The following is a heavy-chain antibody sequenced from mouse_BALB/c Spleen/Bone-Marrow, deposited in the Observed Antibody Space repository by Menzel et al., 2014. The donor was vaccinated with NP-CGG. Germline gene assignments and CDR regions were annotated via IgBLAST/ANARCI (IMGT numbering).Heavy chain of an antibody. Sequence: VQGVESGPGLVQPSQSLSITCTVSGFSLTSDGIHWVRQSPRKGLEWLGVIWSGGSTDYNEAFISRLNISKDNSKSQVFFTMNSLLADDTAIYYCARNGHYYAMDFWGQGTSVTVSS. CDR2: IWSGGST. CDR3: ARNGHYYAMDF. V-gene: IGHV2-2*01. CDR1: GFSLTSDG. J-gene: IGHJ4*01.